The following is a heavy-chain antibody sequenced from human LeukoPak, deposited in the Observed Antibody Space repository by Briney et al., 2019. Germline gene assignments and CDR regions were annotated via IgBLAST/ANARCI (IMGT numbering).Heavy chain of an antibody. V-gene: IGHV4-59*01. J-gene: IGHJ5*02. CDR1: GGSISSYY. D-gene: IGHD3-3*01. CDR3: ARYYDFWSGRHNWFDP. Sequence: SETLSLTCTVSGGSISSYYWSWIRQPPGKGLEWIGYIYYSGSTNYNPSLKSRVTISVDTSKNQFSLKLSSVTAADTAVYYCARYYDFWSGRHNWFDPWGQGTLVTVSS. CDR2: IYYSGST.